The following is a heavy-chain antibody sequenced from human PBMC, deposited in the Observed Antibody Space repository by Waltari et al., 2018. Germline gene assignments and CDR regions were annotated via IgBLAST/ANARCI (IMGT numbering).Heavy chain of an antibody. CDR2: VGSGVDT. CDR3: ARVGDKSLNYGLDV. J-gene: IGHJ6*02. V-gene: IGHV3-13*01. D-gene: IGHD2-21*01. Sequence: EVQLVESGGGLVQPGGSLRLSCAASGFILSNHDMHWVRQATGKGLECVSGVGSGVDTYYLDSVKGRFSISRENAKNSLYLQMDSLRAGDTAVYYCARVGDKSLNYGLDVWGQGTTVTVSS. CDR1: GFILSNHD.